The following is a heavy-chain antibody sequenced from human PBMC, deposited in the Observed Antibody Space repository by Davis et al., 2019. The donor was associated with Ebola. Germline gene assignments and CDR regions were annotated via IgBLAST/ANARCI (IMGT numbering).Heavy chain of an antibody. CDR1: GGSISSGDYY. D-gene: IGHD5-18*01. CDR3: ARQYSSIITLNWFDP. V-gene: IGHV4-30-4*01. Sequence: SETLSLTCTVSGGSISSGDYYWSWIRQPPGKGLEWIGYIYYSGSTYYNPSLKSRVTISVDTSKNQFSLKLSSVTAADTAVYYCARQYSSIITLNWFDPWGQGTLVAVSS. J-gene: IGHJ5*02. CDR2: IYYSGST.